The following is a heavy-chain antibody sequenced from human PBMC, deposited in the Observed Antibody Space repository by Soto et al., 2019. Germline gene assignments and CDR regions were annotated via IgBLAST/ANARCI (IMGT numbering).Heavy chain of an antibody. V-gene: IGHV3-48*02. J-gene: IGHJ6*02. D-gene: IGHD1-1*01. CDR3: ARDPPLEDDRKINYYYYGMDV. CDR1: GFTFSSYS. CDR2: ISSSSSTI. Sequence: GGSLRLSCAASGFTFSSYSMNWVRQAPGKGLEWVSYISSSSSTIYYADSVKGRFTISRDNAKNSLYLQMNSLRDEDTAVYYCARDPPLEDDRKINYYYYGMDVWGQGTTVTVSS.